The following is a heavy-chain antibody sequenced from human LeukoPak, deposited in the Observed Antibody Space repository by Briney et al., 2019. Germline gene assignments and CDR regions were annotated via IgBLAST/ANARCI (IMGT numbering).Heavy chain of an antibody. V-gene: IGHV3-53*01. Sequence: PGGSLRLSCAASGFTVSDNYMSWVRQAPGKGLEWVSISYSDSNTNYADSVKGRFTISRDNFKNTLYLQMNSLTAEDTAIYYCAKGKSLPHYYYYGMDVWGQGTTVTASS. J-gene: IGHJ6*02. CDR3: AKGKSLPHYYYYGMDV. CDR2: SYSDSNT. CDR1: GFTVSDNY.